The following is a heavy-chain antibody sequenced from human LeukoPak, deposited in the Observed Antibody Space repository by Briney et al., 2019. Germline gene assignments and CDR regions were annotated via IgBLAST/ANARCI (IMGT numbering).Heavy chain of an antibody. D-gene: IGHD5-18*01. CDR3: ARGREIQLWFSYYYYMDV. CDR1: GGSFSGYY. J-gene: IGHJ6*03. V-gene: IGHV4-34*01. Sequence: SETLSLTCAVYGGSFSGYYWGWIRQPPGKGLEWIGSFFLKGSTYYNPSLKSRVTISVDTSKNQFSLKLSSVTAADTAVYYCARGREIQLWFSYYYYMDVWGKGTTVTVSS. CDR2: FFLKGST.